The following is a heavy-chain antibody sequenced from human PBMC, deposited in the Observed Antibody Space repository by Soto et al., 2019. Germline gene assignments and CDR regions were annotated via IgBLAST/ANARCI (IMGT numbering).Heavy chain of an antibody. Sequence: GGSLRLSCAASGFTFSSYGMHWVRQAPGKGLEWVAVISYDGSNKYYADSVKGRFTISRDNSKNTLYLQMNSLRAEDTAVYYCAKDLYSSSSPTYYGMDVWGQGTTVTVSS. J-gene: IGHJ6*02. D-gene: IGHD6-6*01. CDR1: GFTFSSYG. CDR3: AKDLYSSSSPTYYGMDV. V-gene: IGHV3-30*18. CDR2: ISYDGSNK.